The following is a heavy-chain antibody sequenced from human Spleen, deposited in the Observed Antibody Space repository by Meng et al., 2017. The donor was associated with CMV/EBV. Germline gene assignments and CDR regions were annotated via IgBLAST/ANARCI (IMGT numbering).Heavy chain of an antibody. V-gene: IGHV3-30-3*01. CDR1: GFTFSSYA. D-gene: IGHD5-24*01. Sequence: LSLTCAASGFTFSSYAMHWVRQAPDKGLEWVAVISYDGSNKYYADSVKGRFTISRDNSKNTLYLQLNSLRAEDTAVYYCAREDGYTKRGAFDIWGQGTMVTVSS. J-gene: IGHJ3*02. CDR2: ISYDGSNK. CDR3: AREDGYTKRGAFDI.